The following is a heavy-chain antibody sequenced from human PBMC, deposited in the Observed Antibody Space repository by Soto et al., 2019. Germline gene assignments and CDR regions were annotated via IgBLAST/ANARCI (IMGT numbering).Heavy chain of an antibody. Sequence: QVQLQESGPGLVKPSQTLSLTCTVSGGSISSGGYYWSWIRQHPGKGLEWIGYIYYSGSTYYNPPRKSRVTLSVDTSKNQFSLKLSSVTAADTAVYYCARGVDGSGSYYNNWGQGTLVTVSS. D-gene: IGHD3-10*01. V-gene: IGHV4-31*03. J-gene: IGHJ4*02. CDR2: IYYSGST. CDR1: GGSISSGGYY. CDR3: ARGVDGSGSYYNN.